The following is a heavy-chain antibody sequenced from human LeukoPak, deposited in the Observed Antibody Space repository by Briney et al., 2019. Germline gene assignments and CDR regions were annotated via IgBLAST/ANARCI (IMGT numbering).Heavy chain of an antibody. D-gene: IGHD3-22*01. V-gene: IGHV3-23*01. CDR1: GFTFSSYA. CDR2: ISGSGGST. CDR3: AKDGTTYYYDSSGRWV. Sequence: GGSLRLSCAASGFTFSSYAMRWVRQAPGKGLEWVSAISGSGGSTYYADSVKGRFTISRDNSKNTLYLQMNSLRAEDTAVYYCAKDGTTYYYDSSGRWVWGQGTMVTVSS. J-gene: IGHJ3*01.